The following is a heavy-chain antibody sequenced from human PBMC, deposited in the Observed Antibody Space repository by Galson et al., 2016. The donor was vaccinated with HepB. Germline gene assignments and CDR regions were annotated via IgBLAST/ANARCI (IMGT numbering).Heavy chain of an antibody. Sequence: SLRLSCAASGFTFSTYYMTWVRQSPGKGLEWVAHIRHDGSEKFYVDSVKGRFSISRDNAKNSLYLQMNNLRAEDTAVYYCAREGYCTSISCYVGLFDLWGQGTLVTVSS. J-gene: IGHJ4*02. V-gene: IGHV3-7*03. CDR1: GFTFSTYY. D-gene: IGHD2-2*01. CDR2: IRHDGSEK. CDR3: AREGYCTSISCYVGLFDL.